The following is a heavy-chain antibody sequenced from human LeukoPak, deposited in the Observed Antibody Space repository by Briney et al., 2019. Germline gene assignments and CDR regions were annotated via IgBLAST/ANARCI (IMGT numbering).Heavy chain of an antibody. CDR3: AKCTGYVDPFDY. CDR1: GLTFSSYA. CDR2: FSNTGGTT. V-gene: IGHV3-23*01. D-gene: IGHD2-8*02. J-gene: IGHJ4*02. Sequence: GGSLRLSCAASGLTFSSYAMSWVRQAPGKGLEWVSSFSNTGGTTHYADSVKGRFTISRDNSKNTLYLQMNSLRAEDTAVYYCAKCTGYVDPFDYWGQGTLVTVSS.